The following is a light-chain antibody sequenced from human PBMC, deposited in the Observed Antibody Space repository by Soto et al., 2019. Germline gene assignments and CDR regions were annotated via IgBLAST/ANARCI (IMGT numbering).Light chain of an antibody. CDR3: CSYAGSSTSLV. Sequence: QSALTQPASVSGSPGQSITISCTGTSSDVGSYNLVSWYQQHPGKAPKLMIYEVSKRPSGVSNRFSGSKSGNTASLTISGLQAEDEADYYCCSYAGSSTSLVFGGGTKLPS. CDR1: SSDVGSYNL. J-gene: IGLJ3*02. V-gene: IGLV2-23*02. CDR2: EVS.